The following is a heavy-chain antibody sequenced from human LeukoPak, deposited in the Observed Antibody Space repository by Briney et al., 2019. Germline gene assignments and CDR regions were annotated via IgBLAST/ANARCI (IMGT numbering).Heavy chain of an antibody. D-gene: IGHD6-13*01. J-gene: IGHJ4*02. V-gene: IGHV1-18*01. Sequence: ASVKVSCKASGYTFTSYGISWVRQAPGQGLEWMGWISAYNGNTNYAQKLQGRVTMTTDTSTSTAYMELSSLRSEDTAVYYCARGMGSSWYPDFDYWGQGTLVTVSS. CDR1: GYTFTSYG. CDR2: ISAYNGNT. CDR3: ARGMGSSWYPDFDY.